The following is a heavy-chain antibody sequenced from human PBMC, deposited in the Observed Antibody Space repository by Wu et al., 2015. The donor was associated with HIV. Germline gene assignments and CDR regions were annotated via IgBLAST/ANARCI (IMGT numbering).Heavy chain of an antibody. J-gene: IGHJ4*02. CDR2: IIPIFGTA. CDR1: GGTFSSYA. V-gene: IGHV1-69*12. CDR3: ARNLHYDSSGYYSAEVRDY. Sequence: QVQLVQSGAEVKKPGSSVKVSCKASGGTFSSYAISWVRQAPGQGLEWMGGIIPIFGTANYAQKFQGRVTITADESTSTAYMELSSLRSEDTAVYYCARNLHYDSSGYYSAEVRDYWGQGTLVTVSS. D-gene: IGHD3-22*01.